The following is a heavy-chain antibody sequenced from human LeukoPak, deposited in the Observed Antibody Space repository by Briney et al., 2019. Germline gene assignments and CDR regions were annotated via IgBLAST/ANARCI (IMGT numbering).Heavy chain of an antibody. V-gene: IGHV1-2*02. J-gene: IGHJ4*02. CDR1: GYTFTNYG. CDR3: ARDRVKFYYDSSGYYYGGGFDY. D-gene: IGHD3-22*01. Sequence: ASVKVSCQASGYTFTNYGISWVRQAPGQGLEWMGWINPNSGGTNYAQKFQGRVTMTRDTSISTAYMELSRLRSDDTAVYYCARDRVKFYYDSSGYYYGGGFDYWGQGTLVTVSS. CDR2: INPNSGGT.